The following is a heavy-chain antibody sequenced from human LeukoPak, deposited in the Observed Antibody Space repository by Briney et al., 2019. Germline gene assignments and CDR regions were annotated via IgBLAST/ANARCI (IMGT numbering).Heavy chain of an antibody. CDR1: GGSISSYY. J-gene: IGHJ5*02. Sequence: PSETLSPTCTVSGGSISSYYWSWIRQPPGKGLEWIGYIYYSGSTNYNPSLKSRVTISVDTSKNQFSLKLSSVTAADTAVYYCAAYCSSTSCSTTTNWFDPWGQGTLVTVSS. CDR3: AAYCSSTSCSTTTNWFDP. D-gene: IGHD2-2*01. V-gene: IGHV4-59*08. CDR2: IYYSGST.